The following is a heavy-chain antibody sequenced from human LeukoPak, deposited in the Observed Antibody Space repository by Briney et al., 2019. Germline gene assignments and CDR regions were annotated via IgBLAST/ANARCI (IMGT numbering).Heavy chain of an antibody. CDR1: GGSISSSSYY. D-gene: IGHD6-13*01. V-gene: IGHV4-39*07. Sequence: PSETLSLTCTVSGGSISSSSYYWGWIRQPPGKGLEWIGSIYYSGSTYYNPSLKSRVTISVDTSKNQFSLKLSSVTAADTAVYYCARVKPGYSSSWPFDYWGQGTLVTVSS. CDR2: IYYSGST. J-gene: IGHJ4*02. CDR3: ARVKPGYSSSWPFDY.